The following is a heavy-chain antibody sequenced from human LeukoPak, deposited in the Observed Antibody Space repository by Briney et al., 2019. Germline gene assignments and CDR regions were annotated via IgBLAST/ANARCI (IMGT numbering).Heavy chain of an antibody. V-gene: IGHV3-30*02. Sequence: GGSLRLSCAASGFTFSSYGMHWVRQAPGKGLEWVAFIRYDGSNKYYADSVKGRFTISRDNSKNTLYLQMNSLRAEDTAVYFCAKDVQQTGTVDYWGQGTLVTVSS. CDR2: IRYDGSNK. D-gene: IGHD1-1*01. CDR3: AKDVQQTGTVDY. J-gene: IGHJ4*02. CDR1: GFTFSSYG.